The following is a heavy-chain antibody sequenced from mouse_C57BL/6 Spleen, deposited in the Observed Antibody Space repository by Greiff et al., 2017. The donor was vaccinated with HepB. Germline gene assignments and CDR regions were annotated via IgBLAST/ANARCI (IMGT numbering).Heavy chain of an antibody. V-gene: IGHV1-69*01. J-gene: IGHJ2*01. Sequence: VQLQQPGAELVMPGASVKLSCKASGYTFTSYWMHWVKQRPGQGLEWIGEIDPSDSYTNYNQKFKGKSTLTVDKSSSTAYMQLSSLTSEDSAVYYCARARGWSDYWGQGTTLTVSS. D-gene: IGHD2-3*01. CDR2: IDPSDSYT. CDR3: ARARGWSDY. CDR1: GYTFTSYW.